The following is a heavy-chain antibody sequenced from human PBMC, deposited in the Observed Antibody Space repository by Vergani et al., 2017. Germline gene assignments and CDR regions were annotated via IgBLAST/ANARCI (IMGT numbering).Heavy chain of an antibody. CDR1: GFTFSNIG. J-gene: IGHJ4*02. D-gene: IGHD2-21*01. Sequence: QVQLVESGGGVVQPGRSLRLSCAASGFTFSNIGMHWVRQPPGRGRAWVAVIWYDGSKKYYGDSVKGRFSISRDNSKNMLYLEMNSLRVEDTAIYFCVRDWGGGAAYGTIGNFDHWGQGTLVTVSS. V-gene: IGHV3-33*01. CDR3: VRDWGGGAAYGTIGNFDH. CDR2: IWYDGSKK.